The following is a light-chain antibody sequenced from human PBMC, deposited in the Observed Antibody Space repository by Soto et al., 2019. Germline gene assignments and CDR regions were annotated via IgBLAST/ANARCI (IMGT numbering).Light chain of an antibody. CDR3: QQYGDWPLT. Sequence: DIQMTQSPSTLPSCVVDVFTITCRASQSISNWLAWYQQKPGTAPKVLIYHASNLQSGVPSRFSGSGSGTEFTLTISSLQSEDFAVYYCQQYGDWPLTFGGGTKVDIK. CDR2: HAS. CDR1: QSISNW. J-gene: IGKJ4*01. V-gene: IGKV1-5*01.